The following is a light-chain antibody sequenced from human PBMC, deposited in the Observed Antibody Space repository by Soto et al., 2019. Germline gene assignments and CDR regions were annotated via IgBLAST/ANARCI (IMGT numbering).Light chain of an antibody. J-gene: IGLJ1*01. Sequence: QSVLAQPSSVSGSPGQSITISCTGTSXDVGGYNYVSWYQHHPGKGPKLIIYEVSNRPSGVSDRFSGSKSGNKASLIISNLEAEDESDYYCGSYTSTDTPFVFGTGTKATVL. CDR3: GSYTSTDTPFV. V-gene: IGLV2-14*01. CDR2: EVS. CDR1: SXDVGGYNY.